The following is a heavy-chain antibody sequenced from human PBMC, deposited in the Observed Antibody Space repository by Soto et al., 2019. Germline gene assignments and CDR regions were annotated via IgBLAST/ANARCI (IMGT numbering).Heavy chain of an antibody. CDR3: ARDVKSSSWYFWFDP. V-gene: IGHV3-21*01. CDR2: ISSSSSYI. J-gene: IGHJ5*02. CDR1: GFTFSSYS. Sequence: PGGSLRLSCAASGFTFSSYSMNWVRQAPGKGLEWVSSISSSSSYIYYADSVKGRFTISRDNAKNSLYLQMNSLRAEDTAVYYCARDVKSSSWYFWFDPWGQGTLVTVSS. D-gene: IGHD6-13*01.